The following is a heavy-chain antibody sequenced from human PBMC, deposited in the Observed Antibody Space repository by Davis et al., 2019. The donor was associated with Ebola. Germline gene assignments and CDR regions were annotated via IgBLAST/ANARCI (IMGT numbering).Heavy chain of an antibody. Sequence: GGSLRLSCAASAFIFSDNYMSWVRQAPGKGLEWVSVLYRDGRTYYAESLKGRFTISRDNSKNVLYLEMNSLRVEDTAVYYCARHIDGDFWYFDLWGRGTLVTVSS. CDR3: ARHIDGDFWYFDL. CDR1: AFIFSDNY. CDR2: LYRDGRT. V-gene: IGHV3-53*01. J-gene: IGHJ2*01. D-gene: IGHD4-17*01.